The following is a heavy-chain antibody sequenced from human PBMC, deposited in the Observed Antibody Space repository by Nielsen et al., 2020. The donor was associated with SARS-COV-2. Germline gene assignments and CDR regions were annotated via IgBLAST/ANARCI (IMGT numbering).Heavy chain of an antibody. CDR2: INPNNGGT. Sequence: ASVKVSCKASGYIFTGYYLHWVRQAPGQGLEWVGRINPNNGGTSNARSLEGRVTMTRATSISTAYMELTSLTSDDTAVYYCARGEVELDPGSSGELWGYYYMDVWGKGTTVTVSS. J-gene: IGHJ6*03. CDR1: GYIFTGYY. D-gene: IGHD1-1*01. V-gene: IGHV1-2*06. CDR3: ARGEVELDPGSSGELWGYYYMDV.